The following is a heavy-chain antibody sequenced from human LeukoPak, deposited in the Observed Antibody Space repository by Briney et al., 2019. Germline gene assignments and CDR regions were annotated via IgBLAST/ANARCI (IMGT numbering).Heavy chain of an antibody. J-gene: IGHJ6*03. Sequence: SQTLSLTCAISGGSVSSNSAAWNWIRQSPSRGLEWLGRTYYRSRWYNDYAVSVKSRITINTDTSKNQFSLQLNSVTPEDTAVYYCARDTRGYSYGTAYYYMDVWGKGTTVTVSS. CDR2: TYYRSRWYN. V-gene: IGHV6-1*01. CDR1: GGSVSSNSAA. D-gene: IGHD5-18*01. CDR3: ARDTRGYSYGTAYYYMDV.